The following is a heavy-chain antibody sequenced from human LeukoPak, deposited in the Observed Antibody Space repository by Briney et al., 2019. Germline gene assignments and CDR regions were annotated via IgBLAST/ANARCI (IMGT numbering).Heavy chain of an antibody. CDR3: ARKAYGMDV. CDR1: GFTFGNYW. CDR2: IKQDGSEK. J-gene: IGHJ6*04. V-gene: IGHV3-7*03. Sequence: PGGSLRLSCAASGFTFGNYWMSWVRQAPGKGLEWVANIKQDGSEKYYVDSVKGRFTIFRDDAKNSLYLQMNSLRAEDTAVYYCARKAYGMDVWGKGTTVTVSS.